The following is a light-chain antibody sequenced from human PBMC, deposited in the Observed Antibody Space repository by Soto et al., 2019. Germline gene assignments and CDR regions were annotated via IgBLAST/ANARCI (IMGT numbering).Light chain of an antibody. CDR3: QQYYRPWT. Sequence: DIVMTQSPDSLAVSLGERATINCKSSQSVLYSSNNKNYLAWYQQKPGQPPKLLIYWASTRESGVPDRFSGSGSGTDFTVTISSLQAEDVAVYDCQQYYRPWTLGQGTKVEIK. CDR1: QSVLYSSNNKNY. CDR2: WAS. V-gene: IGKV4-1*01. J-gene: IGKJ1*01.